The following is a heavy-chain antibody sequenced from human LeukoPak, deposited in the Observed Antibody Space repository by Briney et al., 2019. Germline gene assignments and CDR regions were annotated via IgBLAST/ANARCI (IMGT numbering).Heavy chain of an antibody. V-gene: IGHV3-7*01. CDR2: IKQDGSEG. CDR1: GFNFRSHW. Sequence: GGSLRLSCAASGFNFRSHWMSWVRQAPGKGLEWVANIKQDGSEGYYVDFVKGRFTISRDNAKNSLYLQMNSLRVEDTAVYYCARDQVGLSDAFDVWGQGTMVTVSS. D-gene: IGHD1-26*01. CDR3: ARDQVGLSDAFDV. J-gene: IGHJ3*01.